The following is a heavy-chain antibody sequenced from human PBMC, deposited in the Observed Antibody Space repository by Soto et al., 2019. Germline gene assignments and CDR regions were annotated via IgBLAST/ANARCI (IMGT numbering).Heavy chain of an antibody. CDR2: ISSSSGTI. Sequence: GGSLGLSCAASGFTFSGYNMNWVRQAPGKGLEWVSYISSSSGTIYYADSVKGRFTISRDNAKNSLYLQMNSLRAEDTAVYYCAKPRGYYDSSGYPTPDYWGQGTLVTVSS. J-gene: IGHJ4*02. CDR1: GFTFSGYN. D-gene: IGHD3-22*01. V-gene: IGHV3-48*01. CDR3: AKPRGYYDSSGYPTPDY.